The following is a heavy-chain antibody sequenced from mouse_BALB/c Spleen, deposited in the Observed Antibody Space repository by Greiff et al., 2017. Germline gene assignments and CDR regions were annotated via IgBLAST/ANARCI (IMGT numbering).Heavy chain of an antibody. V-gene: IGHV2-2*02. J-gene: IGHJ1*01. Sequence: VNVVESGPGLVQPSQSLSITCTVSGFSLTSYGVHWVRQSPGKGLEWLGVIWSGGSTDYNAAFISRLSISKDNSKSQVFFKMNSLQANDTAIYYCARIYYYGSRGYFDVWGAGTTVTVSS. D-gene: IGHD1-1*01. CDR1: GFSLTSYG. CDR3: ARIYYYGSRGYFDV. CDR2: IWSGGST.